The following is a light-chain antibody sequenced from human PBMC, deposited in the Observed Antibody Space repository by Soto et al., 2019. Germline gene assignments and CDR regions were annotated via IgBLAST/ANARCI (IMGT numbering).Light chain of an antibody. CDR2: AAS. Sequence: DVQMTQSPSSLSASVGDSLTLTCRASQTVTSYLNWYQQKPGKAPKLLSYAASTLQSGVPSRFSGSGSGTEFTLTNISLQPEDFATYYCQQSYRFPKTFGRGTKVDIK. J-gene: IGKJ1*01. CDR1: QTVTSY. CDR3: QQSYRFPKT. V-gene: IGKV1-39*01.